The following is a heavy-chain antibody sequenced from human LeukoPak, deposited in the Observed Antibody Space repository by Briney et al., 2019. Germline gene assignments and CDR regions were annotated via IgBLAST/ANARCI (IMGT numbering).Heavy chain of an antibody. CDR1: GFTFDDYA. CDR2: ISWNSGSI. J-gene: IGHJ4*02. CDR3: AKKDGSGSYYTD. Sequence: SLRLSCAASGFTFDDYAMHWVRQAPGKGLEWVSGISWNSGSIGYADSVKGRFTISRDNAKNSLYLQMNSLRAEDTALYYCAKKDGSGSYYTDWGQGTLVTVSS. D-gene: IGHD3-10*01. V-gene: IGHV3-9*01.